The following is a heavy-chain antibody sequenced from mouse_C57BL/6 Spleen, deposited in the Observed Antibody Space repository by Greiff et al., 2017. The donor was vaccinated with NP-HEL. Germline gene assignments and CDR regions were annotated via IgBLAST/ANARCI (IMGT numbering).Heavy chain of an antibody. Sequence: EVKLQESGPGLVKPSQSLSLTCSVTGYSITSGYYWNWIRQFPGNKLEWMGYISYDGSNNYNPSLKNRISITLDTSKNQFFLKLNSVTTEDTATYYCARWTNWDRYFDVWGTGTTVTVSS. CDR3: ARWTNWDRYFDV. J-gene: IGHJ1*03. V-gene: IGHV3-6*01. CDR2: ISYDGSN. CDR1: GYSITSGYY. D-gene: IGHD4-1*01.